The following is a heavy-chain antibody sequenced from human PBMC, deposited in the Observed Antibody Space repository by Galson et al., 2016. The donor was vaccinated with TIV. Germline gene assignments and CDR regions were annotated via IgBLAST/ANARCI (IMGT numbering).Heavy chain of an antibody. V-gene: IGHV2-70*04. J-gene: IGHJ3*02. D-gene: IGHD3-16*01. CDR2: IDWDDDK. CDR3: VRTWGIYEYVSRDAVFDI. CDR1: GVSLRTNGMR. Sequence: PALVKPTQTLTLTCTVSGVSLRTNGMRVTWIRQPLGKALEWLARIDWDDDKFYSTFLRTRLTISKDTSKNQVVLTMTNMDPEDTATYYCVRTWGIYEYVSRDAVFDIWGQGTMVTVSS.